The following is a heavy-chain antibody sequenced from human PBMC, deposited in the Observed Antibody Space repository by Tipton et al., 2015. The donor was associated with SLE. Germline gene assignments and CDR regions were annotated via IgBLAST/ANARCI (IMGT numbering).Heavy chain of an antibody. CDR1: GGSISSHY. J-gene: IGHJ5*02. V-gene: IGHV4-4*07. CDR2: IYTSGST. Sequence: TLSLPCTVSGGSISSHYWSWIRQHAGKGLEWIGRIYTSGSTNYNPSLKSRVTMSVDTSKNQFSLKLSSVTAADTAVYYCARDGLNWFDPWGQGTLVTVSS. CDR3: ARDGLNWFDP. D-gene: IGHD3/OR15-3a*01.